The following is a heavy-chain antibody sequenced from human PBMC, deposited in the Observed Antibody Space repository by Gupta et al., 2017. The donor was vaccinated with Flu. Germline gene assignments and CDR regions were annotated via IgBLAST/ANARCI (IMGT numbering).Heavy chain of an antibody. J-gene: IGHJ5*02. D-gene: IGHD6-13*01. V-gene: IGHV3-21*01. CDR1: GLTFSSYS. CDR3: ARDLVAAAGTVLVPSDP. Sequence: EVQLVASGGGLVKPGGSLRLSWAASGLTFSSYSMNWVRPAPGTGLEWVSSISSSSSYIYYADSVKGRFTISRDNAKNSLYLQMNSLRAEDTAVYYCARDLVAAAGTVLVPSDPWGQGTLVTVSS. CDR2: ISSSSSYI.